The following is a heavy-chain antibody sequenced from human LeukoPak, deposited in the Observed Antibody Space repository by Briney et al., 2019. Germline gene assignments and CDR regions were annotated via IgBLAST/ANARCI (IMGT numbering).Heavy chain of an antibody. V-gene: IGHV4-4*09. CDR1: VGSISIYY. CDR3: ARLAAAGLYYYMDV. Sequence: SETLSFTSPVSVGSISIYYWVWIRSPPGKELEGIGNIYTSGSTNYNPPLKSRVTISVDTSKNQFSLKLSSVTAADTAVYYCARLAAAGLYYYMDVWGKGTTVTVSS. CDR2: IYTSGST. J-gene: IGHJ6*03. D-gene: IGHD6-13*01.